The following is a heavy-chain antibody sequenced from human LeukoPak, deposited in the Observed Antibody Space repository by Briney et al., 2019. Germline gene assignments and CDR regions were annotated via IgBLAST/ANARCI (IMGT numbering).Heavy chain of an antibody. V-gene: IGHV3-30*18. CDR2: IVYDGTKQ. CDR3: AKDWTIGYNYGTIEY. CDR1: GFTFGSFG. Sequence: GGSLRLSCAASGFTFGSFGMHWVRQTPGKGLQWLAVIVYDGTKQFYEDSVNGRFTISRDNSESTVYLEMNRLTADDTGIYYCAKDWTIGYNYGTIEYWGQGTPVTVS. D-gene: IGHD5-18*01. J-gene: IGHJ4*02.